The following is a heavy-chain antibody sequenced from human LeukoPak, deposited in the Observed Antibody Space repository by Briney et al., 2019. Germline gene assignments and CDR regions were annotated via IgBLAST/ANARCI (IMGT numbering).Heavy chain of an antibody. J-gene: IGHJ3*02. CDR3: ARDSADDAFDI. V-gene: IGHV4-39*02. Sequence: SETLSLTCTVSGGSIRSSDYYWGWIRQPPGKGLEWIASIYYSGTTHYNPSHQSRVTMSVDTSKNQFSLRLSSVTTADTAVYYCARDSADDAFDIWGQGTMVTVSS. CDR2: IYYSGTT. CDR1: GGSIRSSDYY.